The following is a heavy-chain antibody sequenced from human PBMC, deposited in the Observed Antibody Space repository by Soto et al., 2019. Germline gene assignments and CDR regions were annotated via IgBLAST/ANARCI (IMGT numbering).Heavy chain of an antibody. CDR1: GFTFSSYG. J-gene: IGHJ6*02. CDR2: ISYDGSNK. V-gene: IGHV3-30*18. Sequence: GGSLRLSCAASGFTFSSYGMHWVRQAPGKGLEWVAVISYDGSNKYYADSVKGRFTISRDNSKNTLYLQMNSLRAEDTAVYYCAKNNDDPSIHTVVTPGGYYYGMDVWGQGTTVTVSS. D-gene: IGHD2-15*01. CDR3: AKNNDDPSIHTVVTPGGYYYGMDV.